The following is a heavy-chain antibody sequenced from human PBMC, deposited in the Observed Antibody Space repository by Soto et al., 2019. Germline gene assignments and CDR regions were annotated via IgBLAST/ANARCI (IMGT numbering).Heavy chain of an antibody. CDR3: ARDLGVRVVRGVTHYYYYGMDV. V-gene: IGHV3-30-3*01. J-gene: IGHJ6*02. CDR2: ISYDGSNK. D-gene: IGHD3-10*01. CDR1: GFIFSGYS. Sequence: GGSLRLSCAASGFIFSGYSMHWVRQAPGKGLERVAVISYDGSNKYYADSVKGRFTISRDNSKNTLYLQMNSLRAEDTTVYYCARDLGVRVVRGVTHYYYYGMDVWGQGTTVTVSS.